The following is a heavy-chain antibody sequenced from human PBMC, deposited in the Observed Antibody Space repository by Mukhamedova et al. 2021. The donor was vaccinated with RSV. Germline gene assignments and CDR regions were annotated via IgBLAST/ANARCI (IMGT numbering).Heavy chain of an antibody. D-gene: IGHD1-26*01. V-gene: IGHV1-46*01. CDR3: ARDRGGWELLIGH. J-gene: IGHJ5*02. CDR2: GGST. Sequence: GGSTSYAQKHQGRVTMTRDTATSTAYMELSSLRSEDTAMFFCARDRGGWELLIGHWGQGTLVTVSS.